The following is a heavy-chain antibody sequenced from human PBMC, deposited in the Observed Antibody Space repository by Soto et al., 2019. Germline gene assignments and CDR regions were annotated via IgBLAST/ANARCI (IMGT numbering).Heavy chain of an antibody. Sequence: GESLKISCKGSGYSFAGYWVTWVRQKPGKGLEWMGRIDPSDSQTYYSPSFRGHVTISVTKSITTVFLQWSSLRASDTAMYYCARQIYDADTGPNFKYYFDSWGQGTPVTVSS. CDR2: IDPSDSQT. J-gene: IGHJ4*02. D-gene: IGHD5-18*01. CDR1: GYSFAGYW. V-gene: IGHV5-10-1*01. CDR3: ARQIYDADTGPNFKYYFDS.